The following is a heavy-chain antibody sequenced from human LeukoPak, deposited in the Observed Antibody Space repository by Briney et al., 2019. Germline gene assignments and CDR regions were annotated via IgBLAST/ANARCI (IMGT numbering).Heavy chain of an antibody. J-gene: IGHJ4*02. Sequence: HPGGSLRLSCAASGFTFDDYAMHWVRQAPGKGLEWVSGISWNSGSIGYADSVKGRFTISRDNAKNSLYLQMNSLRAEDTALYYCAKEDWNYGAAYFDYWGQGTLVTVSS. CDR1: GFTFDDYA. D-gene: IGHD1-7*01. V-gene: IGHV3-9*01. CDR2: ISWNSGSI. CDR3: AKEDWNYGAAYFDY.